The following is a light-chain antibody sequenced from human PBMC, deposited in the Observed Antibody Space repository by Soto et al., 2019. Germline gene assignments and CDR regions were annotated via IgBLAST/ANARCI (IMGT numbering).Light chain of an antibody. Sequence: DIQMTQSPSSLSVSVGDTVTITCRASQSIGNYLNWYQHKPGKAPKLLIYGASSLQSGVPSRFSGSRSGTDLTLTISSLQPDDFATYYCQQSSSALWTFGQGTKVEIK. CDR1: QSIGNY. CDR3: QQSSSALWT. V-gene: IGKV1-39*01. J-gene: IGKJ1*01. CDR2: GAS.